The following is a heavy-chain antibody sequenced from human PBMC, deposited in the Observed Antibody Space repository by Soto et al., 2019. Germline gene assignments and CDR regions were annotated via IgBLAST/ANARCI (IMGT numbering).Heavy chain of an antibody. J-gene: IGHJ5*02. CDR1: GFTFSSYW. CDR3: ARSFSTSAIPNWFDP. Sequence: GGSLRLSCAASGFTFSSYWMSWVRQAPGKGLEWVANIKQDGSEKYYVDSVKGRVTILVDTSKNQFSLNLSPVTAADTAVYYCARSFSTSAIPNWFDPWGQGTLVTVSS. D-gene: IGHD6-6*01. V-gene: IGHV3-7*04. CDR2: IKQDGSEK.